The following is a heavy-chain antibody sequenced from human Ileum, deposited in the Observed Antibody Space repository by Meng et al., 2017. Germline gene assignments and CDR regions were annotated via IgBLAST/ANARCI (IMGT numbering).Heavy chain of an antibody. CDR2: IYSTGAA. V-gene: IGHV4-4*07. Sequence: GSLRLSCSVSSGSLTNYFWSWIRQPAGKGLEWIGPIYSTGAANYNPSLESRVTMSVDTAKNQVSLKLTSVTAADTAVYYCGRETPASTGRPLDSWGQGTLVTVSS. CDR3: GRETPASTGRPLDS. CDR1: SGSLTNYF. J-gene: IGHJ4*02. D-gene: IGHD6-13*01.